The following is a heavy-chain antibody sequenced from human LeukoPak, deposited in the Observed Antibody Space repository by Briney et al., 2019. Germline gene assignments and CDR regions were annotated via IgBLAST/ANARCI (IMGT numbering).Heavy chain of an antibody. CDR2: IYYSGST. CDR3: ASAREYNSSSGRAYYFDY. V-gene: IGHV4-39*07. CDR1: GGSISSSSYY. J-gene: IGHJ4*02. D-gene: IGHD6-6*01. Sequence: SETLSLTCTVSGGSISSSSYYWGWIRQPPGKGLEWIGSIYYSGSTYYNPSLKSRVTISVDTSKNQFSLKLRSVTAADTAVYYCASAREYNSSSGRAYYFDYWGQGTLVTVSS.